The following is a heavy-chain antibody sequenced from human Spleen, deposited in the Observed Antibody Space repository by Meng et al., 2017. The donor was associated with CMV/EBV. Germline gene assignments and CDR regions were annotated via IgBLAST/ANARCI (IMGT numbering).Heavy chain of an antibody. V-gene: IGHV3-30-3*01. CDR2: ISYDGSNK. CDR1: GFTFSSYA. Sequence: GESLKISCAASGFTFSSYAMHWVRQAPGKGLEWVAVISYDGSNKYYADSVKGRFTISRDNSKNTLYLQMNSLRAEDTAVYYCARDLLPYYYGSGSYYKPLGGYWGQGTLVT. J-gene: IGHJ4*02. D-gene: IGHD3-10*01. CDR3: ARDLLPYYYGSGSYYKPLGGY.